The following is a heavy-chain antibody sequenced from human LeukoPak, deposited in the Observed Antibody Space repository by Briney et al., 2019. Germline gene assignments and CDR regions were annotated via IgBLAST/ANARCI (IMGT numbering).Heavy chain of an antibody. CDR3: ARGVIGFI. Sequence: SQTLSLTCTVSGGSISSGDYYWSWIRQPPGEGLEWIGEINHSGSTNYNPSLKSRVTISVDTSKNQFSLKLSSVTAADTAVYYCARGVIGFIWGQGTMVTVSS. D-gene: IGHD3-16*02. CDR1: GGSISSGDYY. J-gene: IGHJ3*02. CDR2: INHSGST. V-gene: IGHV4-30-4*08.